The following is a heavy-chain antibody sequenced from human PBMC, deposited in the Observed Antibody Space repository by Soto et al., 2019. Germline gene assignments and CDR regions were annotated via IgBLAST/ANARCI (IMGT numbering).Heavy chain of an antibody. CDR1: CGSFIGYY. V-gene: IGHV4-34*01. CDR2: INHSLRT. D-gene: IGHD6-13*01. J-gene: IGHJ6*02. Sequence: SETLSLTRAVYCGSFIGYYWIWIRQPPGKGLDCVGEINHSLRTNYNPSLKSRVTISVDRSKNQFSLKLSSVTAADTAVYYCARERGYSSSWYRPSYYYYHGMDVWGQGTTVTVS. CDR3: ARERGYSSSWYRPSYYYYHGMDV.